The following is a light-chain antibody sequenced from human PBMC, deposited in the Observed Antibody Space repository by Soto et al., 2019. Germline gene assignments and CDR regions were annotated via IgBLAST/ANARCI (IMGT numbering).Light chain of an antibody. V-gene: IGKV1-5*01. J-gene: IGKJ5*01. CDR1: QSISSW. Sequence: IQMTQSPSTLSASVGYRFTITCRASQSISSWLAWYQQKPGKAPKLLIYDASNLESGVPSRFRGSGSGTEFTLTISSLQPDDFATYYCQQYNSYPITFGQGTRLEIK. CDR2: DAS. CDR3: QQYNSYPIT.